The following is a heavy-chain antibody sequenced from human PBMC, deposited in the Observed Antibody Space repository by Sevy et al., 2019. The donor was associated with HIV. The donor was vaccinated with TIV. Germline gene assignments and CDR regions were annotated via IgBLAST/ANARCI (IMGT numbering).Heavy chain of an antibody. Sequence: ASVKVSCKASGYTFTSYAMNWVRQAPGQGLEWMGWNNTNTGNPTYAQGFTGRFFFSLDTSVSTAYLQISSLKAEDTAVYYCASNDFWSGYPYFDYWGQGTLVTVSS. CDR1: GYTFTSYA. CDR2: NNTNTGNP. J-gene: IGHJ4*02. V-gene: IGHV7-4-1*02. CDR3: ASNDFWSGYPYFDY. D-gene: IGHD3-3*01.